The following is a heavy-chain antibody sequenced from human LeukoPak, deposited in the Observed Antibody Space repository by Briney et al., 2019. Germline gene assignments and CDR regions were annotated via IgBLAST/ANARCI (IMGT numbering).Heavy chain of an antibody. J-gene: IGHJ4*02. CDR2: INQDGSEE. D-gene: IGHD1-14*01. CDR1: GFTFSSYW. Sequence: GGSLRLSCVGSGFTFSSYWTTWVLQAPGKGLEWVANINQDGSEENYVDSVRGRFTISRDNARNSLFLQMNSLRAEDTAVYYCARGQTPCPRTCLDYWGQGTLVTVSS. V-gene: IGHV3-7*04. CDR3: ARGQTPCPRTCLDY.